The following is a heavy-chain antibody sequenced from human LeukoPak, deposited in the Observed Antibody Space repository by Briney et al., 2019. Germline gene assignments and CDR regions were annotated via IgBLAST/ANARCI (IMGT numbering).Heavy chain of an antibody. Sequence: SETLSLTCAGYGGSFSGYYWSWIRQPPGKGLEWIGEINHSGSTNYNPSLKSRVTISVDTSKNQFSLKLSSVTAADTAVYYCARDRYYGSGSYYYGMDVWGQGTTVTVSS. CDR1: GGSFSGYY. D-gene: IGHD3-10*01. J-gene: IGHJ6*02. CDR2: INHSGST. V-gene: IGHV4-34*01. CDR3: ARDRYYGSGSYYYGMDV.